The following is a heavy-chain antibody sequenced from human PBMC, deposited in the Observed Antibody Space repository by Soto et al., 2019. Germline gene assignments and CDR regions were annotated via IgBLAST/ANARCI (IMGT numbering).Heavy chain of an antibody. Sequence: SGPALVNPTHALTLTCTFSGFSLITIGMRVSWIRQPPGKALEWLARIDWDDDKFYSTSLKTRLTISKDTSKNQVVLTMTNMDPVDTATYYCARSPLWFGELSAFDYWGQGTLVTVSS. CDR2: IDWDDDK. CDR1: GFSLITIGMR. J-gene: IGHJ4*02. D-gene: IGHD3-10*01. V-gene: IGHV2-70*04. CDR3: ARSPLWFGELSAFDY.